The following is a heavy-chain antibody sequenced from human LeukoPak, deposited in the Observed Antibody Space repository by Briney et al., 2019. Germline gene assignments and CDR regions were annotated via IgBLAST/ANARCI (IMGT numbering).Heavy chain of an antibody. CDR2: IIPIFGTA. CDR3: ARVPRPHYYDSSGYYY. J-gene: IGHJ4*02. CDR1: GYTFTGYY. D-gene: IGHD3-22*01. Sequence: ASVKVSCKASGYTFTGYYMHWVRQAPGQGLEWMGGIIPIFGTANYAQKFQGRVTITADESTSTAYMELSSLRSEDTAVYYCARVPRPHYYDSSGYYYWGQGTLVTVSS. V-gene: IGHV1-69*13.